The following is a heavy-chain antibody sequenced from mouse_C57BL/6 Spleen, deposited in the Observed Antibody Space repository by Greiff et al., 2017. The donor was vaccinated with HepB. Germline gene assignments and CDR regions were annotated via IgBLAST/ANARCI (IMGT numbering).Heavy chain of an antibody. Sequence: VQLKESGAELVKPGASVKLSCTASGFNIKDYYMHWVKQRTEQGLEWIGRIDPEDGETKYAPKFQGKATITADTSSNTAYLQLSSLTSEDTAVYYCARHLGITTVVATDFDVWGTGTTVTVSS. CDR3: ARHLGITTVVATDFDV. D-gene: IGHD1-1*01. CDR1: GFNIKDYY. CDR2: IDPEDGET. J-gene: IGHJ1*03. V-gene: IGHV14-2*01.